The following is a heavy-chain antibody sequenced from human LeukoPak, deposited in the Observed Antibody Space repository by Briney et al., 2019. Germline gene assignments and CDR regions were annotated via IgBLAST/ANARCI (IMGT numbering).Heavy chain of an antibody. D-gene: IGHD5-12*01. CDR3: TTCPLAYSFDY. J-gene: IGHJ4*02. CDR2: IKSKTNGGTT. CDR1: GFTFNNAW. V-gene: IGHV3-15*01. Sequence: GGSLRLSCAASGFTFNNAWMNWVRQAPGKGLEWVGRIKSKTNGGTTDYAAPVIGRFTISRDDSKHKLYLQMNSLKAEDTAVYYGTTCPLAYSFDYWGQGTLVTVSS.